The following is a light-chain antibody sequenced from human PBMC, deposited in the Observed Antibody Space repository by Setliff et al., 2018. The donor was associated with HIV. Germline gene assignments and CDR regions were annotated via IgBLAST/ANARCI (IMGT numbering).Light chain of an antibody. CDR2: DVS. V-gene: IGLV2-14*01. Sequence: QSALTQPASVSGSPGQSITISCTGSSSDVGTYNFVSWYQQHPGKAPKLMIYDVSNRASGVSNRFSGSKSGNTASLTISGLQAEDEADYYCSSYADSTFYIFGTGTKVTVL. CDR3: SSYADSTFYI. CDR1: SSDVGTYNF. J-gene: IGLJ1*01.